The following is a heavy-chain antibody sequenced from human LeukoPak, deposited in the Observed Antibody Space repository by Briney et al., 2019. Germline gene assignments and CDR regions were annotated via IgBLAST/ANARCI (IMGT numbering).Heavy chain of an antibody. CDR1: GYTFTGYY. V-gene: IGHV1-2*02. D-gene: IGHD2-15*01. J-gene: IGHJ5*02. Sequence: ASVKASCKASGYTFTGYYMHWVRQAPGQGLEWMGWINPNSGGTNYAQKFQGRVTMTRDTSISTAYMELSRLRSDDTAVYYCASCSGGSCYSGNWFDPWGQGTLVTVSS. CDR3: ASCSGGSCYSGNWFDP. CDR2: INPNSGGT.